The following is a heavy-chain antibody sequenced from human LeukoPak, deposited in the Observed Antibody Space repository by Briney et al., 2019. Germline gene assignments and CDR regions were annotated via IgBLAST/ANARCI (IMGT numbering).Heavy chain of an antibody. J-gene: IGHJ1*01. CDR2: ISSSSSYI. D-gene: IGHD1/OR15-1a*01. Sequence: GGSLRLSCAASGFTFSSYSMNWVRQAPGKGLEWVSSISSSSSYIYYADSVKGRFTISRDNAKNSLYLQMDSLRAEDTAVYYCAKGGEQVTWNFQNWGQGTLVTVFS. V-gene: IGHV3-21*01. CDR1: GFTFSSYS. CDR3: AKGGEQVTWNFQN.